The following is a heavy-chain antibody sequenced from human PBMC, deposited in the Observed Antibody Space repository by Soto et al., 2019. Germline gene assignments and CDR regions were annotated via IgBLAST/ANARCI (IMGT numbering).Heavy chain of an antibody. CDR2: KWYDGSNT. J-gene: IGHJ6*02. V-gene: IGHV3-33*01. D-gene: IGHD3-10*01. CDR1: GFDFSDYD. Sequence: VQLEESGGGVVRPGGSLRLSCAASGFDFSDYDMHWVRQAPGKGVGWAAIKWYDGSNTYYAHSVRGRFTISRDDYKKTVILQMNRVSVEDAAVYFCARRGPSGSGMHGCYYSHMDVWGQGTTVTVSS. CDR3: ARRGPSGSGMHGCYYSHMDV.